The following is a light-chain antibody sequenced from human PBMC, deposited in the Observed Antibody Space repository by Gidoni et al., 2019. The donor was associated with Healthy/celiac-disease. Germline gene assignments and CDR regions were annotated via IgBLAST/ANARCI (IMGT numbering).Light chain of an antibody. CDR2: EVS. Sequence: QSARTQPASVSGSPGQAINISCTGTSSDVGGYNYVSCYQQPPGKAPKLMIYEVSNRPSGVSNRFSCSKSGNTASLTISGLQAEDEADYSCSSYTSSSSVVFGGGTKLTVL. CDR1: SSDVGGYNY. V-gene: IGLV2-14*01. CDR3: SSYTSSSSVV. J-gene: IGLJ2*01.